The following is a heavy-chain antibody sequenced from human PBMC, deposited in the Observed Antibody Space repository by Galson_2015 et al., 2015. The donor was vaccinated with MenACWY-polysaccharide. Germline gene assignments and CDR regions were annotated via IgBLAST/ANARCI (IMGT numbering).Heavy chain of an antibody. D-gene: IGHD7-27*01. CDR3: ARDNWDDY. Sequence: SLRLSCEASGFTFSNYWMSWVRQAPGKGLEWVANIKQDGSAEYYVDSVRGRFTISRDNAKNSVYLQMSSLRAEDTAVYYCARDNWDDYWGQGTLVTVSS. CDR2: IKQDGSAE. V-gene: IGHV3-7*01. J-gene: IGHJ4*02. CDR1: GFTFSNYW.